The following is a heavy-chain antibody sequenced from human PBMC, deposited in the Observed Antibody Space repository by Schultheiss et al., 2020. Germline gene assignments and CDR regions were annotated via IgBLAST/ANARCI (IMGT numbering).Heavy chain of an antibody. D-gene: IGHD6-6*01. CDR3: ARESIAARYYFDY. CDR1: GGSISSYY. CDR2: IYYSGST. Sequence: SETLSLTCTVSGGSISSYYWSWIRQPPGKGLEWIGSIYYSGSTYYNPSLKSRVTISVDTSKNQFSLKLSSVTAADTAVYYCARESIAARYYFDYWGQGTLVTVSS. J-gene: IGHJ4*02. V-gene: IGHV4-59*05.